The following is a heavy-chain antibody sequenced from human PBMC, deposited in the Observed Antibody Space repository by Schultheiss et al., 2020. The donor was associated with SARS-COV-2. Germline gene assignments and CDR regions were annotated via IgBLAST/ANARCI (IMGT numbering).Heavy chain of an antibody. Sequence: SETLSLTCSVSGGSINNRASFWGWIRQPPGKGLEWIGYIHYTGGTEYNPSLKSRVTISRDTSKNQLSLKLTAVTAADTAVYYCARSRGGYYDSIAFDIWGQGTMVTVSS. V-gene: IGHV4-31*03. D-gene: IGHD3-22*01. CDR2: IHYTGGT. CDR1: GGSINNRASF. J-gene: IGHJ3*02. CDR3: ARSRGGYYDSIAFDI.